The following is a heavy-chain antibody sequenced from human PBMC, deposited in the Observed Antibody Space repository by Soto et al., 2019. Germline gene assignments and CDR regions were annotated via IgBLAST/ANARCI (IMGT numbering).Heavy chain of an antibody. J-gene: IGHJ4*01. CDR1: GGSISSGGYY. Sequence: QVQLQESGPGLVKPSQTLSLTCTVSGGSISSGGYYWRWIRQHPGTGLEWIGYISYSGSTYYNPSRKRRVTISVDTAKNQFSRILNSVTAADTAVYYCARGVLHWGQGTLVTVSS. V-gene: IGHV4-31*03. CDR3: ARGVLH. CDR2: ISYSGST.